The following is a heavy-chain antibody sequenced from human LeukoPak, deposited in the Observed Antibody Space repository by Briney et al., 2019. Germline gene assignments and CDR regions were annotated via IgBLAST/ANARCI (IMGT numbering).Heavy chain of an antibody. Sequence: PGGSLRLSCAASGFTFSSYGMHWVRQAPGKGLEWVAVISYDGSNKYYADSVKGRFTISRDNAKNSLYLQMNSLRAEDTAVYYCARGLAVDYWGQGTLVTVSS. CDR3: ARGLAVDY. J-gene: IGHJ4*02. V-gene: IGHV3-30*03. CDR2: ISYDGSNK. CDR1: GFTFSSYG.